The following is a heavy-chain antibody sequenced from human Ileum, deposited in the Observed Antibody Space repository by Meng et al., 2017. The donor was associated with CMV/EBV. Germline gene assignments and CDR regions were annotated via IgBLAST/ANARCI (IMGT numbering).Heavy chain of an antibody. CDR3: ARAPKYSSSYYYYGMDV. J-gene: IGHJ6*02. CDR1: GGTFSSYA. V-gene: IGHV1-69*05. Sequence: SVKVSCKASGGTFSSYAISWVRQAPGQGLEWMGGINPIFGTANYAQKFQGRVTITTDESTSTAYMELSSLRSEDTAVYYWARAPKYSSSYYYYGMDVWGQGTTVTVSS. D-gene: IGHD6-6*01. CDR2: INPIFGTA.